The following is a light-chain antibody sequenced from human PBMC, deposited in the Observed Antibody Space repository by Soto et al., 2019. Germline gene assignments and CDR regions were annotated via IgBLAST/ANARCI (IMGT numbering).Light chain of an antibody. J-gene: IGKJ4*01. V-gene: IGKV3-11*01. CDR2: GAF. CDR1: QSVSTY. CDR3: QQRSNWLLT. Sequence: EIVLTQSPATLSLSPGERATLSCRASQSVSTYLAWYQQKPGQAPRLLIYGAFNRATGVPARFSGSGSGTDFTLTISSLEPEDFAVYSCQQRSNWLLTFGGGTKVEIK.